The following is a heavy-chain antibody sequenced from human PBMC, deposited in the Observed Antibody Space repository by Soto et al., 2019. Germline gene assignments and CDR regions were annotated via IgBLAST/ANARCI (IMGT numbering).Heavy chain of an antibody. V-gene: IGHV3-30-3*01. J-gene: IGHJ4*02. D-gene: IGHD2-21*01. Sequence: GSLRLSCSASGFTFSSYAMHWVRQAPGKGLEWVAVISYDGSNKYYADSVKGRFTISRDNSKNTLYLQMNSLRAEDTVVYYCSRDPRLNVVWYFDYWGQGILVTVSS. CDR2: ISYDGSNK. CDR1: GFTFSSYA. CDR3: SRDPRLNVVWYFDY.